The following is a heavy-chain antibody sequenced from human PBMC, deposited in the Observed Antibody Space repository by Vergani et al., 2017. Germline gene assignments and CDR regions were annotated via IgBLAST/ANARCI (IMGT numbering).Heavy chain of an antibody. V-gene: IGHV3-48*04. J-gene: IGHJ4*01. CDR1: GFNFNNYV. CDR3: ARVFLGYGHLYYFDY. Sequence: EVQLVESGGALIQPGGSLRLSCAASGFNFNNYVITWIRQAPGRGLEWVSYISSSGSTIYYADSVKGRFTISRDNAKNTVFLQINRLRAEDTAVYFCARVFLGYGHLYYFDYWGHGTLVTVSS. CDR2: ISSSGSTI. D-gene: IGHD2-15*01.